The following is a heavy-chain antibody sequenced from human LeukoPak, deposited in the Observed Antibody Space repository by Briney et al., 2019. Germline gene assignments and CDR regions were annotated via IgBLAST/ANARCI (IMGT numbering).Heavy chain of an antibody. CDR1: GSTFSPYS. CDR2: ITGSSDTI. Sequence: GGSLRLSCAASGSTFSPYSMNWVRQAPGKGLEWLSYITGSSDTIYYADSVKGRFTISRDNAKNSLYLQMNSLRAEDTAVYYCVRDDGIGGPFDYWGQGTLVTVSS. J-gene: IGHJ4*02. CDR3: VRDDGIGGPFDY. V-gene: IGHV3-48*04. D-gene: IGHD4-23*01.